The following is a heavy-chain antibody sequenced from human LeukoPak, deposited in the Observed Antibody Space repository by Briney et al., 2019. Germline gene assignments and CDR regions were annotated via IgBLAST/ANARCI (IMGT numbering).Heavy chain of an antibody. Sequence: GGSLRLSCAASGFTFSSYAMSWVRQAPGKGLEWVSAISGSGGSTYYADSVKGRFTISRDNSKNTLYLQMNSLRAEDTAVYYCAKDRAKFVVVAAGHFDYWGQGTLVTVSS. CDR1: GFTFSSYA. D-gene: IGHD2-15*01. CDR3: AKDRAKFVVVAAGHFDY. J-gene: IGHJ4*02. CDR2: ISGSGGST. V-gene: IGHV3-23*01.